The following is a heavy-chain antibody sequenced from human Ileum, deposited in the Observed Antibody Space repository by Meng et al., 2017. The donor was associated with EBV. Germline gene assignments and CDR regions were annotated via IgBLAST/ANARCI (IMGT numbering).Heavy chain of an antibody. D-gene: IGHD2-2*03. CDR2: IIPIFATP. V-gene: IGHV1-69*06. CDR1: GGTFSNYA. Sequence: VQLVQSGAEAKTPGSPVKVSCKASGGTFSNYAISWVRQAPGQGLEWMGGIIPIFATPNYAQKFQDRITITADTSTTTAYMELSSLTSEDTAIYYCARWAGHCSSANCFPPLDYWGQGTLVTVSS. J-gene: IGHJ4*02. CDR3: ARWAGHCSSANCFPPLDY.